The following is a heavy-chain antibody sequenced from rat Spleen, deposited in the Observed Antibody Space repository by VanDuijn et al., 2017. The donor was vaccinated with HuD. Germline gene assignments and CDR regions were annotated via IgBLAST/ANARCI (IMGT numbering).Heavy chain of an antibody. J-gene: IGHJ2*01. CDR2: IWGNGNA. CDR1: GFSLSNYG. V-gene: IGHV2-13*01. Sequence: QVQLKESGPGLVKPSLTLSLTCTVSGFSLSNYGVFWVRQPPGKGLEWMGVIWGNGNANYNSALKSRLSISRDTSRSQVFLKMNSVQTEDTAMYFCARLGDHWGQGLMVTVSS. CDR3: ARLGDH. D-gene: IGHD5-1*01.